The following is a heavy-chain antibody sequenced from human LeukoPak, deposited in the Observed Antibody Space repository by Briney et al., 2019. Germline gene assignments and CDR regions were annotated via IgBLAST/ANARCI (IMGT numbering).Heavy chain of an antibody. V-gene: IGHV4-34*01. D-gene: IGHD2-2*01. CDR3: ARLGYCSSTSCYDYYYYGMDV. J-gene: IGHJ6*02. CDR1: GGSFSGYY. Sequence: PSETLSLTCAVYGGSFSGYYWSWIRQPPGKGLEWIGEINHSGSTNYNPSLKSRVTISVDTSKNQFSLKLSSVTAADTAVYYCARLGYCSSTSCYDYYYYGMDVWGQGTTVTVSS. CDR2: INHSGST.